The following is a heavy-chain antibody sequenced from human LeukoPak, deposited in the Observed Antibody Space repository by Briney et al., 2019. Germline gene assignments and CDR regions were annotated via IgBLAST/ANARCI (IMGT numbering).Heavy chain of an antibody. CDR2: INHSGST. J-gene: IGHJ4*02. CDR1: GGSFSGYY. CDR3: ARGPMSGGRGYYFDY. V-gene: IGHV4-34*01. Sequence: SETLSLTCAVYGGSFSGYYWSWIRQPPGKGLEWIGEINHSGSTNYNPPLKSRVTISVDTSKNQFSLKLSSVTAADTAVYYCARGPMSGGRGYYFDYWGQGTLVTVSS. D-gene: IGHD1-26*01.